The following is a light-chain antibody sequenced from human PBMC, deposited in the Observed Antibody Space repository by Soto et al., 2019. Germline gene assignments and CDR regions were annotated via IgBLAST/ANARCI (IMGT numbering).Light chain of an antibody. CDR3: QQSYSIWT. V-gene: IGKV1-39*01. Sequence: DIQITQSPSSLSASVGDRVTITCRASQSISSYLNWYQQKPGKAPKLLIYAASSLQSGVPSRFSGSGSGTDFTLTISSLQPEDFATYYCQQSYSIWTFGQGTKVDIK. CDR1: QSISSY. J-gene: IGKJ1*01. CDR2: AAS.